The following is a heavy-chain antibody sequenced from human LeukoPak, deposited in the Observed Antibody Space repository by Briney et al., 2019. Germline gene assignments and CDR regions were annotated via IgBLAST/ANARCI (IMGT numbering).Heavy chain of an antibody. Sequence: PSETLSLTCAVYGNPSGATSGAWFANPPGKGLEWIGEINHRGSTNYNPSLKSRVTVSVDTSKNQFSLKLRSMTAADTAVYYCARGGWWRFDYWGQGILVTVSS. V-gene: IGHV4-34*01. CDR1: GNPSGATS. D-gene: IGHD2-8*02. CDR3: ARGGWWRFDY. CDR2: INHRGST. J-gene: IGHJ4*02.